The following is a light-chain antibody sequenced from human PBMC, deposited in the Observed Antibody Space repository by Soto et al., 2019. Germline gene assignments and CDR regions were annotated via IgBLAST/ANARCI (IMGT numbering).Light chain of an antibody. V-gene: IGKV1-8*01. CDR1: QGISSY. J-gene: IGKJ1*01. Sequence: AIRMTQSPSSFSASTGDRVTITCRASQGISSYLAWYQQKPGKAPKLLIYAASTLQSGVPSRFSGSGSGTDLTLTISCLQSEDFATYYCQQYYSYPVTFGQGTKVDI. CDR2: AAS. CDR3: QQYYSYPVT.